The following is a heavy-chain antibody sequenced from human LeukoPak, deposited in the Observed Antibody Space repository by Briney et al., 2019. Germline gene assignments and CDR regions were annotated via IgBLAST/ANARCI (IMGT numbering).Heavy chain of an antibody. V-gene: IGHV4-34*01. CDR1: GGSFSGYY. J-gene: IGHJ4*02. Sequence: SETLSLTCAVYGGSFSGYYWSWIRQPPGKGLEWIGEINHSGSTNYNPSLKSRVTISVDTSKNQFSLKLSSVTAADTAVYYCARGVSIARFDYWGQGTLVTVSS. CDR2: INHSGST. D-gene: IGHD2-21*01. CDR3: ARGVSIARFDY.